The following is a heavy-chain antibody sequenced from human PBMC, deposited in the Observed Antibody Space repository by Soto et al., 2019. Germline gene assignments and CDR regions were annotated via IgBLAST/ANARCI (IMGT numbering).Heavy chain of an antibody. CDR2: IIPIFGTA. CDR3: ARDSVHYDILTGYALDY. CDR1: GGTFSSYA. Sequence: QVQLVQSGAEVMKPGSSVKVSCKASGGTFSSYAISWVRQDPGQGLEWMGGIIPIFGTANYAQKFQGRVTITADESTSTAYMELSSLRSEDTAVYYCARDSVHYDILTGYALDYWGQGTLVTVSS. J-gene: IGHJ4*02. D-gene: IGHD3-9*01. V-gene: IGHV1-69*01.